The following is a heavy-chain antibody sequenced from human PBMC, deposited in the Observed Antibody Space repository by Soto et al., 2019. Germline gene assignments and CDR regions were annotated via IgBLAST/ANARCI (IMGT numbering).Heavy chain of an antibody. CDR1: GGSFSGYY. CDR2: INHSGST. J-gene: IGHJ4*02. CDR3: ARKGRLLEWLLSRPFDY. D-gene: IGHD3-3*01. V-gene: IGHV4-34*01. Sequence: QVQLQQWGAGLLKPSETLSLTCAVYGGSFSGYYWSWIRQPPGKGLEWIGEINHSGSTNYNPSLKSRVTISVDTSKNQFSLKLSSVTAADTAVYYCARKGRLLEWLLSRPFDYWGQGTLVTVS.